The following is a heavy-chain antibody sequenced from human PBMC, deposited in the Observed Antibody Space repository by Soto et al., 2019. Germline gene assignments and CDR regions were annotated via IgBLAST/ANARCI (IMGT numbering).Heavy chain of an antibody. Sequence: PGGSLRLSCAASGFTFIDYGMHWARQAPGTGLEWVAVISYDGSDKYYADSVKGRFTISRDNSKNRLYLQMNSLRAEDTAVYYCATMEMLFYYWGQGTLVTVSS. V-gene: IGHV3-30*03. J-gene: IGHJ4*02. CDR3: ATMEMLFYY. CDR1: GFTFIDYG. CDR2: ISYDGSDK. D-gene: IGHD2-8*01.